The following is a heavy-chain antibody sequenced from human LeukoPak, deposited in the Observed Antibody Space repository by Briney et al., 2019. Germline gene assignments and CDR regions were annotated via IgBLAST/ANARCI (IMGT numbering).Heavy chain of an antibody. D-gene: IGHD1-26*01. CDR3: ARDEHSGSAPHNYYYYGMDV. V-gene: IGHV3-23*01. CDR1: GFTFSSYA. Sequence: GGSLRLSCAASGFTFSSYAMSWVRQAPGKGLEWVSAISGSGGSTYYADSVKGRFTISRDNSKNSLYLQMNSLRAEDTAVYYCARDEHSGSAPHNYYYYGMDVWGQGTTVTVSS. J-gene: IGHJ6*02. CDR2: ISGSGGST.